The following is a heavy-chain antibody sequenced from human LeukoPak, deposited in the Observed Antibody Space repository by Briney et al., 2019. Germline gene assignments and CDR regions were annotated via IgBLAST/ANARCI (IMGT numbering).Heavy chain of an antibody. V-gene: IGHV3-53*04. D-gene: IGHD6-19*01. CDR2: IYSGGST. CDR3: ARDGAGVPH. Sequence: GRSLRLSCAASGFTATSNYISWVRQAPGKGLEWVSVIYSGGSTYYADSVKGRFTISRHNSKNTLYLQMNSLRAEDTAVYYCARDGAGVPHWGQGTLVTVSS. CDR1: GFTATSNY. J-gene: IGHJ4*02.